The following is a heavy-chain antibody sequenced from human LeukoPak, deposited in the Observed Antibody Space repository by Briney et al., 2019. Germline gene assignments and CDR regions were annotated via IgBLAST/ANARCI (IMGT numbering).Heavy chain of an antibody. J-gene: IGHJ4*02. CDR2: ISTTSSYI. V-gene: IGHV3-21*01. Sequence: GRSLRLSCAASGFTFSSYAMSWVRQARGKGLEWVSSISTTSSYIFSADSVKGRFTISRDNAKNSLYLQMNSLRAEDTAVYYCPAGIAATAPFDYWGQGTLVTVSS. CDR1: GFTFSSYA. D-gene: IGHD6-13*01. CDR3: PAGIAATAPFDY.